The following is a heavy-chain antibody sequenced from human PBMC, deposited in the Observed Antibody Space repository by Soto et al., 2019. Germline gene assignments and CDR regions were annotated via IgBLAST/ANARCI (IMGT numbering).Heavy chain of an antibody. J-gene: IGHJ6*02. CDR1: GFAFGDYA. D-gene: IGHD6-6*01. CDR2: IRSKAYGGTT. CDR3: TRFYAARPYYYYYGMDV. V-gene: IGHV3-49*03. Sequence: GGSLRLSCTASGFAFGDYAMSWFRQAPGKGLEWVGFIRSKAYGGTTEYAASVKGRFTISRDDSKSIAYLQMNSLKTEDTAVYYCTRFYAARPYYYYYGMDVWGQGTTVTVSS.